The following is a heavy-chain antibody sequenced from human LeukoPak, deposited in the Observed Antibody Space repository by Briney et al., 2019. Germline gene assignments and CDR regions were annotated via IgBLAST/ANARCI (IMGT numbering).Heavy chain of an antibody. CDR1: GGTFSSYA. D-gene: IGHD3-10*01. J-gene: IGHJ5*02. V-gene: IGHV1-69*01. CDR3: ARSGSITMVRGVPFDP. CDR2: IIPIFGTA. Sequence: GSSVKVSCKASGGTFSSYAISWVRQVPGQGLEWMGGIIPIFGTANYAQKFQGRVTITADESTSTAYMELSSLRSEDTAVYYCARSGSITMVRGVPFDPWGQGTLVTVSS.